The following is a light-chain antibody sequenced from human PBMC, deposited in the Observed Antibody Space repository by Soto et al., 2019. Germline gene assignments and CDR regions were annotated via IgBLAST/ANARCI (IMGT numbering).Light chain of an antibody. CDR2: DAS. Sequence: EIVLTQSPATLSLSPGERATLSCRASQSVSSYFAWYQQKPGQAPRLLIYDASNRATGIPTRFSGSWSGTDFPPTISSLEPEDFAVYYCQQRGNWPLTFGQGTKVEIK. CDR3: QQRGNWPLT. CDR1: QSVSSY. V-gene: IGKV3-11*01. J-gene: IGKJ1*01.